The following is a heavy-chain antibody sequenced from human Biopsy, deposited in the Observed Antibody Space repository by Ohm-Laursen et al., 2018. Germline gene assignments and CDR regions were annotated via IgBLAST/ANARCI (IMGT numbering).Heavy chain of an antibody. CDR2: IKSVGSWT. D-gene: IGHD1-7*01. Sequence: SLRLSCTTSGFTFNAYWMYWVRQVPGKGLEWVSHIKSVGSWTNYADSVKGRFTISRDNAKNTLYLQMNSLRAEDTAVYYCVRDGNYRLDQWGQGTLVTVSS. V-gene: IGHV3-74*01. CDR1: GFTFNAYW. CDR3: VRDGNYRLDQ. J-gene: IGHJ4*02.